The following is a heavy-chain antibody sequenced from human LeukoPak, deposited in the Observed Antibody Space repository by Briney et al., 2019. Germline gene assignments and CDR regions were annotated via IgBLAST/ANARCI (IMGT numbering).Heavy chain of an antibody. J-gene: IGHJ3*02. V-gene: IGHV3-48*01. CDR2: ISSSCSTI. CDR1: GFTFSSYS. Sequence: GGSLRLSCAASGFTFSSYSMNWVRQAPGKGLEWVSYISSSCSTIYYADSVKGRFTISRDNAKNSLYLQMNSLRAEDTAVYYCARVVCSGGSCYSASDAFDIWGQGTMVTVSS. D-gene: IGHD2-15*01. CDR3: ARVVCSGGSCYSASDAFDI.